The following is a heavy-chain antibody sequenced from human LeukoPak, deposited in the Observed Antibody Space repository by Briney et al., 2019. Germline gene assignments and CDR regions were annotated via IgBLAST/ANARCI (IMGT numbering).Heavy chain of an antibody. J-gene: IGHJ6*03. D-gene: IGHD4-17*01. CDR1: GYSISSGYY. CDR3: ARSLDYGDHYMDV. V-gene: IGHV4-38-2*02. Sequence: PSETLSLTCTVSGYSISSGYYWGWIRQPPGKGLEWIGNIYHSGSTYYNPSLKSRVTISVDTSKKQFSLKLSSVTAADTAVYYCARSLDYGDHYMDVWGKGTAVTVSS. CDR2: IYHSGST.